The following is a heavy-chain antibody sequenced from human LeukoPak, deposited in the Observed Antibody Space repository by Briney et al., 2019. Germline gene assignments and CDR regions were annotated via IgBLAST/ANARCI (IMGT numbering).Heavy chain of an antibody. J-gene: IGHJ4*02. D-gene: IGHD5-12*01. Sequence: KPGGSLRLSCAASGFTSSSYSMNWARQAPGKGLEWVSYISSSSSTISYADSVKGRFTISRDNAKNSLYLQMNSLRAEDTAVYYCARDRDYAYDYWGQGTLVTVSS. CDR1: GFTSSSYS. CDR2: ISSSSSTI. V-gene: IGHV3-48*01. CDR3: ARDRDYAYDY.